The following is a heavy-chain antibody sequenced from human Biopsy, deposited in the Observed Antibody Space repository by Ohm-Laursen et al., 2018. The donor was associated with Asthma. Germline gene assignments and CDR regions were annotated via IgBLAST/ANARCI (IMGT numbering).Heavy chain of an antibody. CDR2: IYYIGST. Sequence: SQTLSLTCTVSGGSISSGAYYWSWVRQPPGKGLERIGYIYYIGSTYYNPSLKSRVAISLDTSKNQFSLKLSSVTAADTAVYYCARAGQCSSTSCYNPGWFDPWGQGTLVTVSS. J-gene: IGHJ5*02. CDR3: ARAGQCSSTSCYNPGWFDP. D-gene: IGHD2-2*01. V-gene: IGHV4-30-4*01. CDR1: GGSISSGAYY.